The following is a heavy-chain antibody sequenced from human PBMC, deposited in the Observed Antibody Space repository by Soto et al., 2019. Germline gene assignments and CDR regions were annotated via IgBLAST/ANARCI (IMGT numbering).Heavy chain of an antibody. J-gene: IGHJ4*02. D-gene: IGHD7-27*01. CDR1: GNSFTTSA. V-gene: IGHV1-3*01. Sequence: QVQLVQSGSEVRKPGASVKISCEASGNSFTTSAIHWVRQAPGQRPEWMGWINAGNGYIKYSHTFQGRVTITRDTSASTVYMELSSLKYEDTGIYYCTRESAPWGFEHWGQGTRVTVSS. CDR2: INAGNGYI. CDR3: TRESAPWGFEH.